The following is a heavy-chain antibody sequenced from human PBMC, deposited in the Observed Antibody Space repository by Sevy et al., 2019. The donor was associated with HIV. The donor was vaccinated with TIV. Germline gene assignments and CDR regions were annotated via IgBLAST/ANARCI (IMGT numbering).Heavy chain of an antibody. CDR2: IYYNAPI. Sequence: SETLSLTCTVSGGSITSLYWNWIRQPPGKGLEWIGKIYYNAPINYNPPLKSRVTLSLDTSKNQFSLRLSSVTAADTAMYYCAGENAWGRGYSWGQGTLVTVSS. V-gene: IGHV4-59*08. CDR3: AGENAWGRGYS. J-gene: IGHJ4*02. CDR1: GGSITSLY. D-gene: IGHD1-26*01.